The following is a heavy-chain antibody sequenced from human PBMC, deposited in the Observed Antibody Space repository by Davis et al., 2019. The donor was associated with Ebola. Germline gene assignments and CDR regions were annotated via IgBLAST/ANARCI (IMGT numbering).Heavy chain of an antibody. CDR2: INHSGST. CDR1: GGSFSGYY. Sequence: SETLSLTCAVYGGSFSGYYWSWIRQPPGKGLEWIGEINHSGSTNYNPSLKSRVTMFLDKSLNQFSLKLSSVTAADTAVYYCARGGAYYCTNGVCYKTTGMDVWGQGTTVTVSS. V-gene: IGHV4-34*01. J-gene: IGHJ6*02. D-gene: IGHD2-8*01. CDR3: ARGGAYYCTNGVCYKTTGMDV.